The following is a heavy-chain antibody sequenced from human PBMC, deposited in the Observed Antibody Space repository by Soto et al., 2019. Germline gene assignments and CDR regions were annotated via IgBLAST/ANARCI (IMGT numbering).Heavy chain of an antibody. J-gene: IGHJ6*02. CDR2: ISYDATNK. V-gene: IGHV3-30*03. D-gene: IGHD5-18*01. CDR3: AADRIQLWQPSDQTYYGIDV. CDR1: EFAFSNFG. Sequence: QVQLVESGGGVVQPGRSLRLSCAASEFAFSNFGMHWVRQAPGNGLVWVAFISYDATNKYYADSVKGRFTISRDNSKNTLYLQVSSLRVEDTAVYYCAADRIQLWQPSDQTYYGIDVWGHGTTVTVSS.